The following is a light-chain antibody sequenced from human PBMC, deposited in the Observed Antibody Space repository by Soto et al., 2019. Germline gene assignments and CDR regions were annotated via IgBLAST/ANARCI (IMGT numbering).Light chain of an antibody. Sequence: EIAMTQSPTTLSVSPGERATLSFRASQSVSTNLAWYQQKPGQVPSLRIYGASTRASGIPARFSGSGSGTEFTLTIGSLQSEDFAVYYCQQYSSSPSFGQGTRWIS. CDR2: GAS. J-gene: IGKJ1*01. CDR3: QQYSSSPS. CDR1: QSVSTN. V-gene: IGKV3-15*01.